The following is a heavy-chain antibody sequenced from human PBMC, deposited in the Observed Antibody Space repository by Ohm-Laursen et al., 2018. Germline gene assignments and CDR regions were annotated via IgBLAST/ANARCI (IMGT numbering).Heavy chain of an antibody. CDR1: GYTFTNYY. Sequence: GSSVKVSCKASGYTFTNYYMHWVRQAPGQGLKWMGIINPSGGSTSYAQKFQGRVTMTRDTSTSTVYMELSSLRSEDTAVYYCARDIRAFYDILTGLDYWGQGTLVTVSS. V-gene: IGHV1-46*01. CDR3: ARDIRAFYDILTGLDY. J-gene: IGHJ4*02. CDR2: INPSGGST. D-gene: IGHD3-9*01.